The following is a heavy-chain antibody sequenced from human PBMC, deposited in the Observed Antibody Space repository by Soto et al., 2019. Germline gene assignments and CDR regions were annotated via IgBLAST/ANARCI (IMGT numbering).Heavy chain of an antibody. Sequence: GGSLRLSCEGSGFTFNDYYMTWIRQAPGKGLEWVAYINTLSTAIYYADSVKGRFTISRDNAKNSLYLQMNGLRAEDTATYYCARRLQWQLRPLDSWGRGTLVTVSS. CDR2: INTLSTAI. CDR3: ARRLQWQLRPLDS. J-gene: IGHJ4*02. V-gene: IGHV3-11*01. CDR1: GFTFNDYY. D-gene: IGHD6-19*01.